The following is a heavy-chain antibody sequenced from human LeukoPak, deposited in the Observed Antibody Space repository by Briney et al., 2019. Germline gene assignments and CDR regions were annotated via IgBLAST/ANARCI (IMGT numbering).Heavy chain of an antibody. V-gene: IGHV1-46*03. Sequence: GASVKVSCKASGYTFTSYDINWVRQATGQGLEWMGIINPSGGSTSYAQKFQGRVTMTRDTSTGTVYMELSSLRSEDTAVYYCARVRQQWLTIDYWGQGTLVTVSS. CDR2: INPSGGST. D-gene: IGHD6-19*01. CDR3: ARVRQQWLTIDY. CDR1: GYTFTSYD. J-gene: IGHJ4*02.